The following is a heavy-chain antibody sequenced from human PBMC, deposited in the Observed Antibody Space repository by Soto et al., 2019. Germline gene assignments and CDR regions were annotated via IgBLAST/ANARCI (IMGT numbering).Heavy chain of an antibody. J-gene: IGHJ4*02. CDR1: GSTFSSYA. CDR2: IIPIFGTA. CDR3: ARDYYDSSGYYGWGYFDY. D-gene: IGHD3-22*01. Sequence: QVQLVQSGAEVKKPGSSVKVSCKASGSTFSSYAISWVRQAPGQGLEWMGGIIPIFGTANYAQKFQGRVTITADESTSTAYMELSSLRSEDTAVYYCARDYYDSSGYYGWGYFDYWGQGTLVTVSS. V-gene: IGHV1-69*12.